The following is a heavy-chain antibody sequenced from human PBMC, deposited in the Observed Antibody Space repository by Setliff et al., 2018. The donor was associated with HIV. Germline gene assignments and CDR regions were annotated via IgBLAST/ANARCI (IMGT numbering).Heavy chain of an antibody. D-gene: IGHD2-2*01. Sequence: ASVKVSCKASGYTFTSYAMHWVRQAPGQRLEWMGRIIPIFGTANYAQKFQGRVTMTEDTSTDTAYMELSSLTSEDTAAYYCARGYCSSTSCQYYLNYWGQGTLVTVSS. V-gene: IGHV1-3*01. J-gene: IGHJ4*02. CDR1: GYTFTSYA. CDR3: ARGYCSSTSCQYYLNY. CDR2: IIPIFGTA.